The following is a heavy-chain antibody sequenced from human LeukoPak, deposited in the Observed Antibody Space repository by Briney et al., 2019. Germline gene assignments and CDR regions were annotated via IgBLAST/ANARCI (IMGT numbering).Heavy chain of an antibody. Sequence: GGSLRLSCAASGFTFSNYAMTWVRQAPGRGLEWVSTINYSGGDSHYADSVKGRFTISRDNSKNTLYVQMNSLRAEDTAVYYCAKAGHYGSGSFYSYFDSWGQGTLVTVSS. J-gene: IGHJ4*02. V-gene: IGHV3-23*01. CDR1: GFTFSNYA. CDR3: AKAGHYGSGSFYSYFDS. CDR2: INYSGGDS. D-gene: IGHD3-10*01.